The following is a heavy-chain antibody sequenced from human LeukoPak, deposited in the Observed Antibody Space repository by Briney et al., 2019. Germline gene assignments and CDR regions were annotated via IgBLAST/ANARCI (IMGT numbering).Heavy chain of an antibody. Sequence: GGSLRLSCAASGFTFRSCEMNWVRQAPGKGLEWVSYISSRGSTIYYADSVKGRFTISRDNAKNSLYLQVNSLRAEDTAVYYCARVGGDYVYYLDYWGQGTLVTVSS. CDR3: ARVGGDYVYYLDY. CDR2: ISSRGSTI. D-gene: IGHD4-17*01. CDR1: GFTFRSCE. J-gene: IGHJ4*02. V-gene: IGHV3-48*03.